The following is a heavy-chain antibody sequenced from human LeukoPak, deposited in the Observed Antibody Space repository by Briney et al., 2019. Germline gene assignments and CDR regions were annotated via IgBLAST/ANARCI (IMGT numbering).Heavy chain of an antibody. CDR3: ATDPVGYCGANGCYSVDY. D-gene: IGHD2-15*01. Sequence: ASVKVSCKASGYTFTGYYMHWVRQAPGQGLEWMGWINPNSGGTNYAQKFQGRVTMTEDTSTDTAYMELSSLRSDDTAVYYCATDPVGYCGANGCYSVDYWGQGTLVTVSS. CDR1: GYTFTGYY. J-gene: IGHJ4*02. V-gene: IGHV1-2*02. CDR2: INPNSGGT.